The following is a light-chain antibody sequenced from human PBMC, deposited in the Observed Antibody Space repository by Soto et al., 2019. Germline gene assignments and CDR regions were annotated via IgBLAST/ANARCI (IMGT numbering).Light chain of an antibody. Sequence: DSQMTQSPSALSSSIGDRFTITCRASQSIRSELAWYQQKPGKAPKLLIYKASTLKSGVPSRFSGSASGTEFTLTISSLESDDFATYYCQQYHRYSTFGQGTKVDNK. CDR1: QSIRSE. J-gene: IGKJ1*01. V-gene: IGKV1-5*03. CDR3: QQYHRYST. CDR2: KAS.